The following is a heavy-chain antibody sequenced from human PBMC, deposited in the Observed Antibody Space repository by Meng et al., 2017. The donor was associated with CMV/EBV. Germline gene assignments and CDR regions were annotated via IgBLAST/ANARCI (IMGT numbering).Heavy chain of an antibody. CDR3: VRSYCSSTSCYIPPEYFQH. CDR2: IIPIFGTA. D-gene: IGHD2-2*02. V-gene: IGHV1-69*05. Sequence: SVKVSCKASEGTFSSYAISWVRQAPGQGLEWMGGIIPIFGTANYAQKFQGRVTITTDESTSTAYMELSSLRSEDTAVYYCVRSYCSSTSCYIPPEYFQHWGQGTLVTVSS. CDR1: EGTFSSYA. J-gene: IGHJ1*01.